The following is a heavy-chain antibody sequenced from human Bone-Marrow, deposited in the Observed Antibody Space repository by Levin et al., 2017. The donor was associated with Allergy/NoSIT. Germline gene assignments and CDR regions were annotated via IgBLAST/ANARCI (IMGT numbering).Heavy chain of an antibody. CDR2: ISGSGGST. CDR3: AKALTSSSWDRFDY. D-gene: IGHD6-13*01. J-gene: IGHJ4*02. V-gene: IGHV3-23*01. Sequence: GESLKISCAASGFTFSSYAMSWVRQAPGKGLEWVSAISGSGGSTYYADSVKGRFTISRDNSKNTLYLQMNSLRAEDTAVYYCAKALTSSSWDRFDYWGQGTLVTVSS. CDR1: GFTFSSYA.